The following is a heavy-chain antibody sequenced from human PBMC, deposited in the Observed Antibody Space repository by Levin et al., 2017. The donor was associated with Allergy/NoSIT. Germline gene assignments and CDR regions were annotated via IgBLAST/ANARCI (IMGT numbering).Heavy chain of an antibody. V-gene: IGHV4-39*01. J-gene: IGHJ4*02. CDR3: ARRVAPSSNWDFDY. D-gene: IGHD2-2*01. CDR2: IYYSGST. CDR1: GDSIGSRAFY. Sequence: SQTLSLTCTVSGDSIGSRAFYWGWIRQPPGKGLEWVASIYYSGSTYYNPSLKSRVTVSVDTSKNQFSLKLTSVTAADTAIYYCARRVAPSSNWDFDYWGPGTLVTVSS.